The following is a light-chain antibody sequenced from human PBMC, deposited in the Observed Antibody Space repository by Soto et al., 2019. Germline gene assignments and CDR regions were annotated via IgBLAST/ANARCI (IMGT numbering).Light chain of an antibody. CDR2: EVT. V-gene: IGLV2-8*01. CDR1: SSDVGGYNY. Sequence: QSALTQPPSASGSLGQSVTISCTGTSSDVGGYNYVSWHQQHPGKAPKVMIYEVTKRPPGVPDRFSGSKSGNTASLTVSGLQAEYEADYYCSSFAGGGNPVLLGGVTKLTVL. CDR3: SSFAGGGNPVL. J-gene: IGLJ2*01.